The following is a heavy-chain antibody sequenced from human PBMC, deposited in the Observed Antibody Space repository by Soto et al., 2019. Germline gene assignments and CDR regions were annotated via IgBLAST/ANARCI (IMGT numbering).Heavy chain of an antibody. CDR3: AKGPTIFGVVIPFEYYYGLDV. D-gene: IGHD3-3*01. CDR1: GFTFSRSA. V-gene: IGHV3-23*01. CDR2: ISGSGDST. J-gene: IGHJ6*02. Sequence: EVQLLESGGGLVQPGGSLRLSCAASGFTFSRSAMSWVRQAPGKGLDWVSAISGSGDSTYYTDSVKGRFTSSRDYSENTLYLQMNRLRAEDTAIYYCAKGPTIFGVVIPFEYYYGLDVWGQGTTVTVSS.